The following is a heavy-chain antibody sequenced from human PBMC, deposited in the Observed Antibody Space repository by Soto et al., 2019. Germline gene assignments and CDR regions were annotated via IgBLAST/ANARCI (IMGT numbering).Heavy chain of an antibody. CDR2: IKQDGSEK. Sequence: GGSLRLPCAASGFTFSSYWMSWVRQAPGKGLEWVANIKQDGSEKYYVDSVKGRFTISRDNAKNSLYLQMNSLRAEDTAVYYCARDHPTRITIFGVYYYYYYMDVWGKGTTVTVSS. J-gene: IGHJ6*03. D-gene: IGHD3-3*01. CDR3: ARDHPTRITIFGVYYYYYYMDV. V-gene: IGHV3-7*01. CDR1: GFTFSSYW.